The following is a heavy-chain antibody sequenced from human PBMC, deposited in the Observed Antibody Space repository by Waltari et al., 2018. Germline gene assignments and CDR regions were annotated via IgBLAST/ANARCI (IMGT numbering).Heavy chain of an antibody. CDR3: ARAGFVCSGGSCYGDY. CDR1: GFNFSNYG. Sequence: QVQLVESGGGVVQPGRSLRLSCAASGFNFSNYGMHWVRQDPGKGLEWVAVNWYDGSKEYYADSVKGRFTISRDNSKNTVYLQMNSLRAEDTAVYYCARAGFVCSGGSCYGDYWGQGTLVTVSS. V-gene: IGHV3-33*08. CDR2: NWYDGSKE. J-gene: IGHJ4*02. D-gene: IGHD2-15*01.